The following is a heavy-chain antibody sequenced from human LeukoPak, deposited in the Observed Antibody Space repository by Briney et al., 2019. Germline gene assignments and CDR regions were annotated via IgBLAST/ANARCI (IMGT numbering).Heavy chain of an antibody. Sequence: ASVKVSCKASGYTFTGYYMHWVRQAPGQGLEWMGRINPNSGGTNYAQKFQGRVTMTRDASISTAYMELSRPRSDDTAVYYCARDRGYYDSTDYWGQGTLVTVSS. CDR2: INPNSGGT. D-gene: IGHD3-22*01. CDR3: ARDRGYYDSTDY. V-gene: IGHV1-2*06. CDR1: GYTFTGYY. J-gene: IGHJ4*02.